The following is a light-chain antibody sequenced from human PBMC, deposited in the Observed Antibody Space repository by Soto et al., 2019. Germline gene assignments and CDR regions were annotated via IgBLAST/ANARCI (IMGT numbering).Light chain of an antibody. CDR2: KAS. CDR1: QRVSTC. V-gene: IGKV1-5*03. Sequence: DIQLTQSPSTLSASVGDRVTITCRASQRVSTCLAWYQQKPGKAPKLLIHKASTLENGDASMVNGSRSGAVFTLPIRSRRADYCATYYCRQFHDYPVTFGGGTKLQI. J-gene: IGKJ4*01. CDR3: RQFHDYPVT.